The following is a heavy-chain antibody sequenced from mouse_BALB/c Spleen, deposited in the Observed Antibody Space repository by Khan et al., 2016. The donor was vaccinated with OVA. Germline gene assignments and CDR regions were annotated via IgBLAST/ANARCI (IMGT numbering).Heavy chain of an antibody. J-gene: IGHJ3*01. V-gene: IGHV5-6*01. CDR1: GFTFSSYS. CDR2: IRSGGDYT. D-gene: IGHD1-1*01. Sequence: EVQRVESGGDLVKPGGSLKLSCAASGFTFSSYSMSWVRQTPDKRLEWVATIRSGGDYTYYPDHVKGRFTISRDNAKNTLYLQMSILKSEDTAMYYCASHLAGSFAYWGQGTLVTVSA. CDR3: ASHLAGSFAY.